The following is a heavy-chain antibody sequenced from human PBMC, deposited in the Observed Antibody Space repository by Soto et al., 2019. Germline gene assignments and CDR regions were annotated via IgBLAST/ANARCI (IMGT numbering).Heavy chain of an antibody. CDR2: IIPIFGTA. J-gene: IGHJ4*02. CDR3: AGGAAAGPAPFDY. Sequence: QVQLVQSGAEVKKPGSSVKVSCKASGGTFSSYAISWVRQAPGQGLEWMGGIIPIFGTANYAQKFQGRVKIPADESTSTASMELSSLRSEDTAVYYCAGGAAAGPAPFDYWGQGTLVTVSS. D-gene: IGHD6-13*01. V-gene: IGHV1-69*01. CDR1: GGTFSSYA.